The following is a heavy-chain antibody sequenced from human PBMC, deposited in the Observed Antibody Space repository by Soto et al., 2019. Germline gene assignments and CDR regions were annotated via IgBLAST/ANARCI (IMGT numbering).Heavy chain of an antibody. CDR1: GDSISNGDYF. CDR3: ATYPVTTDAFDI. D-gene: IGHD4-17*01. J-gene: IGHJ3*02. Sequence: QVQLQESGPGLVKPSQTLSLTCIVSGDSISNGDYFWSWIRQPPGKGLEWIGYIYYSGSTYYNPSLKSRVTISIDTSWNQFSLKLNSVTAADTAVYFCATYPVTTDAFDIWGQGTMVTVSS. V-gene: IGHV4-30-4*01. CDR2: IYYSGST.